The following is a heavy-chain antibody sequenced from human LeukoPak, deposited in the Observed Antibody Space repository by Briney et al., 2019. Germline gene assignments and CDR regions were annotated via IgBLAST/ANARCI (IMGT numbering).Heavy chain of an antibody. CDR3: AKDLGGSATTV. CDR1: GFTFEDHV. CDR2: ISWSGDRM. Sequence: QPGRSLRLSCAASGFTFEDHVMHWVRQAPGKGLEWVSSISWSGDRMGYADAVKGRFTISRDNAKNSLFLQMNSLRVEDTALYYCAKDLGGSATTVWGQGALVTVSS. V-gene: IGHV3-9*01. D-gene: IGHD2-2*01. J-gene: IGHJ4*02.